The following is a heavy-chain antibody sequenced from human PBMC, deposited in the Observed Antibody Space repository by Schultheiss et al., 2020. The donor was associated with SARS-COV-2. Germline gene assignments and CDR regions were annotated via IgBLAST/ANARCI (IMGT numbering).Heavy chain of an antibody. J-gene: IGHJ6*03. CDR1: GGSISSYY. CDR3: ARQNYYYYYMDV. V-gene: IGHV4-59*01. Sequence: SETLSLTCTVSGGSISSYYWSWIRQPPGKRLEWIGYLFYSGSTNYNPSLKSRVTISVDTSKNQFYLKLSSVTAADTAVYYCARQNYYYYYMDVWGKGTTVTVSS. CDR2: LFYSGST.